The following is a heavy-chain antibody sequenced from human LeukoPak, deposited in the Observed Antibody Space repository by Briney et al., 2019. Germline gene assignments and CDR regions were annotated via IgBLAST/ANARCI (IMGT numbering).Heavy chain of an antibody. Sequence: PGGSLRLSCAASGFTVSSNYMSWVRQAPGKGLEWVSMIYSGGGTYYVDSVKGRFTISRDNSKNTLYPQMNSMRADDTAVYHCARKQQEGYYFDFWGQGTLVTVSS. CDR3: ARKQQEGYYFDF. D-gene: IGHD6-13*01. J-gene: IGHJ4*02. CDR2: IYSGGGT. V-gene: IGHV3-66*01. CDR1: GFTVSSNY.